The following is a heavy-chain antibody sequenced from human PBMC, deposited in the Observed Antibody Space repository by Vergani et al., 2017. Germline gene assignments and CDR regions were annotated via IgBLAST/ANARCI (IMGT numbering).Heavy chain of an antibody. V-gene: IGHV1-8*03. J-gene: IGHJ4*02. D-gene: IGHD1-14*01. CDR2: INPNSGNT. Sequence: QVQLVQSGAEVKKPGASVKLSCKASGSSFTTYDINWVRQALGHGLEWVGWINPNSGNTGYARRFEGRVTITRDTAISTAYMELSGLYSDDTAVYYCTRGLPRTLTTETYYFDDWGQGTLVSVSP. CDR1: GSSFTTYD. CDR3: TRGLPRTLTTETYYFDD.